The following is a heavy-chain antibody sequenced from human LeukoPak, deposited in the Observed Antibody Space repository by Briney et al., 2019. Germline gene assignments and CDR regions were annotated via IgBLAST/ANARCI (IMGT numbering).Heavy chain of an antibody. V-gene: IGHV3-48*03. CDR2: ISTSDSTL. CDR1: VVIFCRYE. D-gene: IGHD5-12*01. CDR3: ARDLGTHGGYVDP. J-gene: IGHJ5*02. Sequence: GGTLRPSCAASVVIFCRYEINSGPQAPGKGREGISYISTSDSTLYYADSVKGRFTISRDNAKNSLYLQMDSLRVEDTGIYYCARDLGTHGGYVDPWGQGTLVTVPS.